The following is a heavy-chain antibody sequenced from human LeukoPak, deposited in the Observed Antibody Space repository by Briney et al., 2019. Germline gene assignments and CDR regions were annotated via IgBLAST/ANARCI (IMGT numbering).Heavy chain of an antibody. Sequence: PGGSLRLSCAASGFTFSSYAMHWVRQAPGKGLEWVANIKQDGSEKYYVDSVKGRFTISRDNAKNSLYLQMNSLRAEDTAVYYCARGGSYLSAFDIWGQGTMVTVSS. V-gene: IGHV3-7*03. J-gene: IGHJ3*02. D-gene: IGHD1-26*01. CDR2: IKQDGSEK. CDR3: ARGGSYLSAFDI. CDR1: GFTFSSYA.